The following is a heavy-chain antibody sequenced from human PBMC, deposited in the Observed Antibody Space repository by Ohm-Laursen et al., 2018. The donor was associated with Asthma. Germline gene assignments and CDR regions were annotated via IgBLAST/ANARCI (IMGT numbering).Heavy chain of an antibody. D-gene: IGHD5-18*01. J-gene: IGHJ4*02. Sequence: SLRLSCAASGFIFSSYSMNWVRQAPGKGLEWVSSISPSSSLIYYADSVKGRFTISRDNAKNSLYLQMNSLRAEDTAVYYCAKDTAYSYGILNYWGQGTLVTVSS. V-gene: IGHV3-21*01. CDR1: GFIFSSYS. CDR2: ISPSSSLI. CDR3: AKDTAYSYGILNY.